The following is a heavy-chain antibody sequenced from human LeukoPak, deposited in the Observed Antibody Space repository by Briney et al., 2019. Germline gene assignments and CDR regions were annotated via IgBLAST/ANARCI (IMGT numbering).Heavy chain of an antibody. J-gene: IGHJ4*02. CDR3: ARVQIAAAFDY. CDR2: FYFSGST. D-gene: IGHD6-13*01. V-gene: IGHV4-39*07. Sequence: SETLSLTCTVSGGSISSSSYYWGWIRQPPGKGLEWIGSFYFSGSTYYNPSLKSRVSISVDTSKNHFSLKLSSVTAADTAVYYCARVQIAAAFDYWGQGTLVTVSS. CDR1: GGSISSSSYY.